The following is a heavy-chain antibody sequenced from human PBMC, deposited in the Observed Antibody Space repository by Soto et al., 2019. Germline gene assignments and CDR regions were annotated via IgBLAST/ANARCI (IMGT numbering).Heavy chain of an antibody. CDR3: ARVNPSRLGELSSYAFDI. CDR2: IYYSGGT. D-gene: IGHD3-16*02. V-gene: IGHV4-31*03. CDR1: GGSISSGGYY. Sequence: SETLSLTCTVSGGSISSGGYYWSWIRQHPGKGLEWIGYIYYSGGTYYNPSLKSRVTISVDTSKNQFSLKLSSVTAADTAVYYCARVNPSRLGELSSYAFDIWGQGTMVTVS. J-gene: IGHJ3*02.